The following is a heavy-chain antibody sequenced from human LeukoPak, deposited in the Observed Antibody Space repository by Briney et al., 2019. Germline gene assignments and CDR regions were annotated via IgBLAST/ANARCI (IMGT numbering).Heavy chain of an antibody. V-gene: IGHV7-4-1*02. J-gene: IGHJ4*02. CDR1: GYTFTSYA. CDR3: ARDSEDGGLLWFGELSHSHTPKLRYYFDY. CDR2: INTNTGNP. D-gene: IGHD3-10*01. Sequence: ASVKVSCKASGYTFTSYAMNWVRQAPGQGLVWMGWINTNTGNPTYAQGFTGRFVFSLDTSVSTAYLQISSLKAEDTAVYYCARDSEDGGLLWFGELSHSHTPKLRYYFDYWGQGTLVTVSS.